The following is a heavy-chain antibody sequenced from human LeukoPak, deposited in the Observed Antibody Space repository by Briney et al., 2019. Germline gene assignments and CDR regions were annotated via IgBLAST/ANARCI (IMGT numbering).Heavy chain of an antibody. CDR3: AKIGWDDAFDI. D-gene: IGHD6-19*01. J-gene: IGHJ3*02. V-gene: IGHV3-23*01. CDR1: GFTVSTNS. Sequence: GGSLRLSCTVSGFTVSTNSMSWVRQAPGKGLDWVSTISASGGSTYYADSVKGQFTISRDNSKNTLYLQMNSLRVDDTAVYYCAKIGWDDAFDIRGQGTMVTVSS. CDR2: ISASGGST.